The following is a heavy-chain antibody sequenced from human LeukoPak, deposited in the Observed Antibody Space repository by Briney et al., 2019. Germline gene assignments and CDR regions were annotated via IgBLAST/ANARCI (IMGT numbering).Heavy chain of an antibody. V-gene: IGHV1-2*02. CDR2: INPNSGGT. J-gene: IGHJ4*02. CDR1: GYTFTGYY. D-gene: IGHD1-7*01. Sequence: ASVKVSCKASGYTFTGYYIHWVRQAPGQGLEWMGWINPNSGGTNYAQKFQGRVTMTRDTSISTAYMELSRLRSDDTAVYYCARDNGITGTTDIPFDYWGQGTLVTVSS. CDR3: ARDNGITGTTDIPFDY.